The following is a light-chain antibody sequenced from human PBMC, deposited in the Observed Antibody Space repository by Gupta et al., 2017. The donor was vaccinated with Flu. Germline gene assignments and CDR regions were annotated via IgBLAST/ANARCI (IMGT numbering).Light chain of an antibody. CDR2: GVS. Sequence: IVLTQSPGSLSLSPGERATLSCKTSQTINSRYLAWYQQKPGQAPRLLIYGVSNRATGIPDRFTGSGSGTDFTLTISRVEAEDSAVYYCQQDDSAPRTFGQGTKVEIK. CDR1: QTINSRY. CDR3: QQDDSAPRT. J-gene: IGKJ1*01. V-gene: IGKV3-20*01.